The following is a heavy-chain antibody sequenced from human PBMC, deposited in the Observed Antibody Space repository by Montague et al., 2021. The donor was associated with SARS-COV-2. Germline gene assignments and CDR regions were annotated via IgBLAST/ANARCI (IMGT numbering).Heavy chain of an antibody. V-gene: IGHV4-38-2*02. J-gene: IGHJ4*02. D-gene: IGHD3-9*01. CDR2: IYHSGTT. CDR1: GFSIGSGDY. Sequence: SETLSLTCTVSGFSIGSGDYWGWIRQPPGKGLEWIGSIYHSGTTYYNPSLQSRLTMSIDTSTNQFSLRLTSVTAADTAVYYCARQLRYYDWRADYWGQGTLVSVSS. CDR3: ARQLRYYDWRADY.